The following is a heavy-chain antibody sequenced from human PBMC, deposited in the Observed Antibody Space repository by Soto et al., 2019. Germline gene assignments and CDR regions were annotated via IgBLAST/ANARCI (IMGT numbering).Heavy chain of an antibody. CDR2: IYHSGTT. D-gene: IGHD2-15*01. V-gene: IGHV4-4*02. CDR3: AKDGSGHPYYSDN. Sequence: QVQLQESGPGLVKHSGTLSLTCVVSGASISSNNWGRWVRQPPGKGLEWIGEIYHSGTTSYNPSLKSRVTMPVDKSKNPFSLKVTSVTAADTAVYFCAKDGSGHPYYSDNWGQGTLVTVSS. J-gene: IGHJ4*02. CDR1: GASISSNNW.